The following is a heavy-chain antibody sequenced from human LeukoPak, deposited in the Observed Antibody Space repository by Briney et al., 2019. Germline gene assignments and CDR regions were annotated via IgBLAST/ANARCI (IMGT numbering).Heavy chain of an antibody. V-gene: IGHV3-23*01. J-gene: IGHJ4*02. D-gene: IGHD3-22*01. CDR2: IGGGGSST. Sequence: GGSLRLSCAASGFTFSIYAMTWVRQAPGKGLDWVSTIGGGGSSTYYADSVKGRFTISRDNSKNTLYLQMNSLRAEDTAVYYCAKKAEMYDSSGYLGYWGQGTLVTVSS. CDR3: AKKAEMYDSSGYLGY. CDR1: GFTFSIYA.